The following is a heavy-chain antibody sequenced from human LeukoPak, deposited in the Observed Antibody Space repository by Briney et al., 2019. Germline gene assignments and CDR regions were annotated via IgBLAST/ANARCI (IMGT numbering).Heavy chain of an antibody. CDR2: IYPGDSDA. CDR1: GYSFISYW. J-gene: IGHJ6*02. D-gene: IGHD5-18*01. CDR3: ANFLSGYSYGSPVYGMDV. V-gene: IGHV5-51*01. Sequence: GESLKISCKGSGYSFISYWIGWVRQMPGKGLELMGVIYPGDSDAKYSPSFQGQVTISADKSISTAYLQWSSLKASDTAMYYCANFLSGYSYGSPVYGMDVWGQGTTVTVSS.